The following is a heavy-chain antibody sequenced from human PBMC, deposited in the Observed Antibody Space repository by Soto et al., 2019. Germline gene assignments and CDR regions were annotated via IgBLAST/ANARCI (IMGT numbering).Heavy chain of an antibody. J-gene: IGHJ4*02. CDR2: ISNAGGAT. CDR3: ARRGSTVTFTY. D-gene: IGHD4-17*01. Sequence: GGSLRLSCAASGFTFSSYGMHWVRQAPGKGLEWISYISNAGGATSYADSVKGRFAIPRDNAKNSLFLQMNNLRAEDTAVYYCARRGSTVTFTYWGQGTLVTVSS. V-gene: IGHV3-48*01. CDR1: GFTFSSYG.